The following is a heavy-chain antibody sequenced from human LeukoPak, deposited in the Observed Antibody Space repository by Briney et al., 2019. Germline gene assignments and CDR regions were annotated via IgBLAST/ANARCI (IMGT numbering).Heavy chain of an antibody. CDR2: ISRNSRYI. CDR1: GFAFSTYS. CDR3: AGVAEAAAFDS. Sequence: GGSLRLSCAASGFAFSTYSMNWVRQAPGKGLEWVSSISRNSRYIYYADSMRGRFTISRDNAKNSLYLQMNSLKPEDTAVYYCAGVAEAAAFDSWGQGNLVTVSS. V-gene: IGHV3-21*06. J-gene: IGHJ4*02. D-gene: IGHD6-13*01.